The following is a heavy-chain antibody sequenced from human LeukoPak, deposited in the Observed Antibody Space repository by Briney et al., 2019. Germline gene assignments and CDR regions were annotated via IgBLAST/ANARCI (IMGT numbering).Heavy chain of an antibody. D-gene: IGHD6-6*01. CDR3: ARFSSSSQEMNWFDP. J-gene: IGHJ5*02. Sequence: SETLSLTCTVSGGSISSGGYYWSWIRQPPGKGLEWIGYIYHSGSTYYNPSLKSRVTISVDRSKNQFSLKLSSVTAADTAVYYCARFSSSSQEMNWFDPWGQGTLVTVSS. CDR2: IYHSGST. CDR1: GGSISSGGYY. V-gene: IGHV4-30-2*01.